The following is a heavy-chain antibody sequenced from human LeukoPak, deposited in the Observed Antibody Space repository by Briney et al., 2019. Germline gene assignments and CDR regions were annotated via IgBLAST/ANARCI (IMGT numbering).Heavy chain of an antibody. D-gene: IGHD3-10*01. Sequence: GGSLRLSCAASGFTFSSYGMSWVRQAPGKGLEWVSAISGSGGSTYYADSVKGRFTISRDNSKNTLYLQMNSLRAEDTAVYYCAKSRDYYGSGSNLVWGQGTLVTVSS. J-gene: IGHJ4*02. CDR3: AKSRDYYGSGSNLV. CDR1: GFTFSSYG. V-gene: IGHV3-23*01. CDR2: ISGSGGST.